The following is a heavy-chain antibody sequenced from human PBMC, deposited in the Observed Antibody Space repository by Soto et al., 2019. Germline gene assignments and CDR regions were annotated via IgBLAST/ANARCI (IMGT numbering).Heavy chain of an antibody. CDR3: TVLGGALVT. D-gene: IGHD3-16*01. CDR2: ISYDGSNK. J-gene: IGHJ3*02. Sequence: QVQLVESGGGVVQPGRSLRLSCAASGFTFSSYGTFSSYGMHWVRQAPGKGLEWVAVISYDGSNKYYADSVKGRFRTPGTISKNTFYLQRASLKPAARVVFSGTVLGGALVTGGQG. V-gene: IGHV3-30*03. CDR1: GFTFSSYGTFSSYG.